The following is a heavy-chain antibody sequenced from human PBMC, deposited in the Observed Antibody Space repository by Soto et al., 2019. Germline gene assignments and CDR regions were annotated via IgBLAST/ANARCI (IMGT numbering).Heavy chain of an antibody. V-gene: IGHV4-39*01. J-gene: IGHJ3*02. D-gene: IGHD6-19*01. CDR2: IYYSGST. CDR3: ASSIAVDPPGAFDI. CDR1: GGSISSSSYY. Sequence: QLQLQESGPGLVKPSETLSLTCTVSGGSISSSSYYWGWIRQPPGKGLEWIGSIYYSGSTYYNPSLKSRVTISVDTSKNQFSLKLSSVTAADTAVYYCASSIAVDPPGAFDIWGQGTMVTVSS.